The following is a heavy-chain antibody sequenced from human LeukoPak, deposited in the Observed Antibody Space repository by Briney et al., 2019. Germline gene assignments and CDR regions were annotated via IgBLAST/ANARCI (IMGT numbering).Heavy chain of an antibody. D-gene: IGHD3-22*01. CDR2: ISGSGGST. Sequence: GGSLRLSCAASGFTFSSYAMRWVRQAPGKGLEWVSAISGSGGSTYYADSVKGRFTISRDNSKNTLYLQMNSLRAEDTAVYFCAKGRDSSGRQYFQHWGQGTLVTVSS. J-gene: IGHJ1*01. V-gene: IGHV3-23*01. CDR3: AKGRDSSGRQYFQH. CDR1: GFTFSSYA.